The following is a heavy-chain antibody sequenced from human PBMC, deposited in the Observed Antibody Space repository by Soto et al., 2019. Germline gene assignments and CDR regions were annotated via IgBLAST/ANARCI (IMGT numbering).Heavy chain of an antibody. Sequence: QVQLVQSGAEVKKPGASVKVSCKASGYTFTSYGISWVRQAPGQGLEWMGWISAYNGNTNYAQKLQGRGTMTTDTSPRTAYMELRSLRPDDTAVYYCARDGEYRRSSLPPVRGYYYYGMDLWGQGTTVTVSS. V-gene: IGHV1-18*04. J-gene: IGHJ6*02. D-gene: IGHD6-6*01. CDR1: GYTFTSYG. CDR2: ISAYNGNT. CDR3: ARDGEYRRSSLPPVRGYYYYGMDL.